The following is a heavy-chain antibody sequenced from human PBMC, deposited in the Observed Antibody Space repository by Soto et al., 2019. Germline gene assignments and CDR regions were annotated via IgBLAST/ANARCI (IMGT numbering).Heavy chain of an antibody. CDR3: XXXXXXXXSYDPEN. V-gene: IGHV3-30*03. Sequence: QVQLVESGGGVVQPGGSLRLSCVGSGFTFGRYGLHWVRQTPGKGLEWVAVISFTGTTKYYADSVKGRFTISRDNSKXXXXXXXXXXXXXXXXXXXXXXXXXXXXSYDPENWGQGTLVTVSS. D-gene: IGHD3-22*01. CDR1: GFTFGRYG. CDR2: ISFTGTTK. J-gene: IGHJ4*02.